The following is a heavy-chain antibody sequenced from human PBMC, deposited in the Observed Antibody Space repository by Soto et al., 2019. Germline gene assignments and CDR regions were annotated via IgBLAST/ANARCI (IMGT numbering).Heavy chain of an antibody. CDR3: ATDRVATRDYYYYYGMDV. J-gene: IGHJ6*02. Sequence: AASVKVSCKVSGYTLTELSMHWVRQAPGKGLEWMGGFDPEDGETIYAQKFQGRVTMTEDTSTDTAYMELSSLRSEDTAVYYCATDRVATRDYYYYYGMDVWGQGTTVTVSS. CDR2: FDPEDGET. D-gene: IGHD5-12*01. V-gene: IGHV1-24*01. CDR1: GYTLTELS.